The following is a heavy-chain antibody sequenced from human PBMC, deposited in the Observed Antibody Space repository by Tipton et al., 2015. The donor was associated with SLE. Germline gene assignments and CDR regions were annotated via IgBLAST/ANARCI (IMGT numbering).Heavy chain of an antibody. CDR3: ARGDSSGWYRDWFFDL. CDR2: IYDTGST. D-gene: IGHD6-19*01. J-gene: IGHJ2*01. V-gene: IGHV4-59*01. Sequence: TLSLTCTVSGASITSYYWSWIRQPPGKGLEWIGYIYDTGSTDYNPSLKSRVTISVDTSKNQFSLKLTSVTTADTAVYYCARGDSSGWYRDWFFDLWGRGTLVTVSS. CDR1: GASITSYY.